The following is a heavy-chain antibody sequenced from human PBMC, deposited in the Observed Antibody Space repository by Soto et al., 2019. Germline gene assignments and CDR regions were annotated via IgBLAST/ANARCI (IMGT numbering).Heavy chain of an antibody. J-gene: IGHJ4*02. D-gene: IGHD3-10*01. V-gene: IGHV4-31*03. CDR2: IFYSGNS. CDR1: GGSIRGGDYY. CDR3: ARLSSLYYNSDYGGYYFDY. Sequence: QVQLQESGPGLVKPSQTLSLTCTVSGGSIRGGDYYWSWIRQHPGKGLEWIGYIFYSGNSFYNPSLKSGVTISVDTSKNQFSVQLSSVTAADTAIYYCARLSSLYYNSDYGGYYFDYWGQGTLVSVSS.